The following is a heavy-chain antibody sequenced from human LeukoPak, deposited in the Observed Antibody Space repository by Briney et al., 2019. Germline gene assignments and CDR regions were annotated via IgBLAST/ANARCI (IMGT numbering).Heavy chain of an antibody. CDR2: INPNSGGT. Sequence: ASVKVSCKASGYTFTGYYMHWVRQAPGQGLEWMGWINPNSGGTNYAQKFQGRVTMTRDTSMSTAYMELSRLRSDDTAIYYCARQYYYDSSGYTPWGQGTLVTVSS. CDR3: ARQYYYDSSGYTP. J-gene: IGHJ5*02. V-gene: IGHV1-2*02. CDR1: GYTFTGYY. D-gene: IGHD3-22*01.